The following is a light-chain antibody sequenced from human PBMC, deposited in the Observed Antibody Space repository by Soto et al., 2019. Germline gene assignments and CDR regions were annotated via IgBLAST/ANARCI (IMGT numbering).Light chain of an antibody. Sequence: QSALTQPASVSGSPGQSITISCTGTSSDVGGYNYVSWYQQHPGKAPKLMIYEVSNRPSGVSNRFSGCKSGNTASLTISGLQAEDEADYYCSSYTSSSSPYVFATGTKLTVL. CDR3: SSYTSSSSPYV. V-gene: IGLV2-14*01. CDR2: EVS. J-gene: IGLJ1*01. CDR1: SSDVGGYNY.